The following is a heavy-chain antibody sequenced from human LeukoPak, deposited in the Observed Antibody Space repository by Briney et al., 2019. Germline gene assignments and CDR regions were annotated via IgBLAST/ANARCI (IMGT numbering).Heavy chain of an antibody. D-gene: IGHD4-17*01. Sequence: SETLSLTCAVYGGSFSGYYWSWIRQPPGKGLEWIGEINHSGSTNYNPSLKSRATISVDTSKNQFSLKLSSVTAADTAVYYCATTVTTGVDYWGQGNLVTVSS. CDR1: GGSFSGYY. CDR3: ATTVTTGVDY. CDR2: INHSGST. J-gene: IGHJ4*02. V-gene: IGHV4-34*01.